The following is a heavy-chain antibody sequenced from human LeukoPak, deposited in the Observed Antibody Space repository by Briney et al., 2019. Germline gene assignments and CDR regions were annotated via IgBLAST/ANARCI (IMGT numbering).Heavy chain of an antibody. V-gene: IGHV3-33*01. CDR1: GFTFSSYG. CDR3: ARDGYLVVPAAERRSGMDV. CDR2: IWYDGSNK. J-gene: IGHJ6*02. Sequence: GGSLRLSCAASGFTFSSYGMHWVRQAPGKGLEWVAVIWYDGSNKYYADSVKGRFTISRDNSKNTLYLQMNSLRAEDTAVYYCARDGYLVVPAAERRSGMDVWGQGTTVTASS. D-gene: IGHD2-2*01.